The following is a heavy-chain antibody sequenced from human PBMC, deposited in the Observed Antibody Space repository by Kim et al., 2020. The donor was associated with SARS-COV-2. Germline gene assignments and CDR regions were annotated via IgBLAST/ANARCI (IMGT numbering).Heavy chain of an antibody. CDR3: TTSYYDSSGFRH. Sequence: GGSLRLSCAASGFTFINVWMSWVRQAPGKGLEWVGRIKGKTGGGTTDYAAPVKGRFTISRDDSKNTLYLQVNSLKTEDTAIYYCTTSYYDSSGFRHWGQG. CDR1: GFTFINVW. V-gene: IGHV3-15*01. J-gene: IGHJ1*01. CDR2: IKGKTGGGTT. D-gene: IGHD3-22*01.